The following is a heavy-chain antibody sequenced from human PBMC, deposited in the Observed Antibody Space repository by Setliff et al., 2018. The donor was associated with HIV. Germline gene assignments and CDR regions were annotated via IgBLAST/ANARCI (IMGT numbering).Heavy chain of an antibody. CDR1: GGSISGYY. J-gene: IGHJ4*02. V-gene: IGHV4-59*04. Sequence: SETLSLTCTVSGGSISGYYWSWIRQPPGKGLEWIGSIYFSGRTYYNPSLKSRVTMSIDTSKNQFSLQLTSVTAADTAVYYCVNPSGAMGDFDSWGQGTLVTVSS. CDR2: IYFSGRT. CDR3: VNPSGAMGDFDS. D-gene: IGHD3-16*01.